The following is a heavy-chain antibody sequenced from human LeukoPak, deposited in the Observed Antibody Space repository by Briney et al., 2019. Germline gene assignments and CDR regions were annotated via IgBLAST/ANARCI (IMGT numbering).Heavy chain of an antibody. CDR2: ILSSGCTI. CDR3: VRDKSGCCFDY. V-gene: IGHV3-48*03. D-gene: IGHD1-26*01. Sequence: GGSLRLSCAASGFTISSYEMNWVRQAPGKGLEWISYILSSGCTISYTDPVKGRFTISRANAKNSLYLQMNSLRAEDTAVYYCVRDKSGCCFDYWGQGTLVTVSS. J-gene: IGHJ4*02. CDR1: GFTISSYE.